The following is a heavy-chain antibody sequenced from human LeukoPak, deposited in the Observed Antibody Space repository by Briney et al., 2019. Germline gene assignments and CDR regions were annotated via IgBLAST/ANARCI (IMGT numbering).Heavy chain of an antibody. V-gene: IGHV3-23*01. Sequence: GGSLRLSCAASGFTFSSYAMSWVRQAPGKGLEWASRISGSVGSTYYADSVKGRFTISRDNSKDTLYLQMNSLRVEDTAVYYCAKDSGWDWGQGTLVTVSS. J-gene: IGHJ4*02. CDR3: AKDSGWD. D-gene: IGHD3-10*01. CDR1: GFTFSSYA. CDR2: ISGSVGST.